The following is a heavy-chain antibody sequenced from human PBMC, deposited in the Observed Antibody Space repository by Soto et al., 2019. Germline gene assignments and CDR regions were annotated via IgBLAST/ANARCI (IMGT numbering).Heavy chain of an antibody. CDR1: GFSLTTAGMG. Sequence: QITLKESGPALVKPTQTLTLTCSFSGFSLTTAGMGVGWIRQPPGKAPEWVALVYWDDDKRYNLSLRSRLTITKDTSKNLVVVTLTDMDPVDTGTYYCARRGTSSAAAGWFDPWGQGILVTVSS. D-gene: IGHD3-16*01. CDR3: ARRGTSSAAAGWFDP. J-gene: IGHJ5*02. V-gene: IGHV2-5*02. CDR2: VYWDDDK.